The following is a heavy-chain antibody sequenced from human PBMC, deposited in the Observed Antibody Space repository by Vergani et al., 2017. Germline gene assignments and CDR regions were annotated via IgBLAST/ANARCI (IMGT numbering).Heavy chain of an antibody. CDR1: GGSFSGYY. J-gene: IGHJ4*02. CDR2: IYRSGSS. V-gene: IGHV4-34*01. D-gene: IGHD3-10*01. CDR3: AISNLWFAEGLDY. Sequence: QVQLQQWGAGLLKPSETLSLTCAVYGGSFSGYYWSWIRQPPGKGLEWIGNIYRSGSSYFGPSFKSRVTISVATSNNKFSLNLRSVTAADTAYYYCAISNLWFAEGLDYWGPGILVTVSS.